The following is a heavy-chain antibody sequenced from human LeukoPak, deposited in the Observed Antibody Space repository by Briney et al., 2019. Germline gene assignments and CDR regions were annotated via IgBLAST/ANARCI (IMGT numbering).Heavy chain of an antibody. Sequence: SETLSLTCTVSGGSTRTYSWSWIRQSPVKGLEWIGCFFYNGTTTYNPSLKSRITVSLDTSRNQFSLKLSSVTAADTAVYFCARHPTGLSAMDVCGKGTTVAVSS. CDR1: GGSTRTYS. D-gene: IGHD1-14*01. V-gene: IGHV4-59*08. CDR3: ARHPTGLSAMDV. J-gene: IGHJ6*03. CDR2: FFYNGTT.